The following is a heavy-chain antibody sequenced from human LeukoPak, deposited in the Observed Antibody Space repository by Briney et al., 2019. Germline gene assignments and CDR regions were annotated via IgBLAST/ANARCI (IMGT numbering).Heavy chain of an antibody. V-gene: IGHV4-61*02. D-gene: IGHD4-23*01. Sequence: PSETLSLTCTVSGGSISSGTYYWSWIRQPAGKGLEWIGRIYTSGSTNYNPSLKSRVTISVDTSKNQFSLKLSSVTAADTAVYYCARHPTPVVRYGMDVWGQGTTVTVSS. J-gene: IGHJ6*02. CDR2: IYTSGST. CDR1: GGSISSGTYY. CDR3: ARHPTPVVRYGMDV.